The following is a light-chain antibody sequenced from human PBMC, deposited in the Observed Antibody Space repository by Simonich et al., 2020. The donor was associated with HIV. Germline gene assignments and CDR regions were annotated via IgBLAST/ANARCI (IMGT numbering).Light chain of an antibody. CDR3: SSYTSSSTLV. Sequence: QSALTQPASVSGSPGQSITISCTGTSSDFGGYDYVSWYQQHPGKDPKLMIYEVSKRPRGVFNRFSGSKSGNTASLTISGLQAEDEAYYYCSSYTSSSTLVFGGGTKLTVL. CDR2: EVS. V-gene: IGLV2-14*01. J-gene: IGLJ3*02. CDR1: SSDFGGYDY.